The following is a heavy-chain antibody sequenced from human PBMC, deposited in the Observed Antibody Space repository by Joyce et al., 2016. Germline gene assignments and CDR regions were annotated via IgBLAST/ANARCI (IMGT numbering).Heavy chain of an antibody. CDR1: EYTFTRYW. Sequence: EVQLVDSGGGLVQPGGSQRLSCAASEYTFTRYWMCWVRQVPGKGLVWVSSFSKDGSRTNYAGSVKCRLTISRDNAKNTLSLQMNSLGAEGTAVYYCAKIINSREQIDLWGQGTLVTVS. CDR2: FSKDGSRT. J-gene: IGHJ5*02. V-gene: IGHV3-74*01. CDR3: AKIINSREQIDL. D-gene: IGHD2/OR15-2a*01.